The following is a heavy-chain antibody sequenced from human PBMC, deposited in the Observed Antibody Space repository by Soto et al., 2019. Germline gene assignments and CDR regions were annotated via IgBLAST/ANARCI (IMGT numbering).Heavy chain of an antibody. CDR3: ARASGRSKLLPFYFDP. Sequence: QVPLVQSAAEVQKPGASVRISCHASGYAFTTSPIHWVRQAPGQSLERMGWINPATGDTKYSQNVRGRVTFALDTSATTADMDLRSLASHDTAVYYCARASGRSKLLPFYFDPWGQGTQVTVSS. CDR2: INPATGDT. J-gene: IGHJ5*02. D-gene: IGHD1-26*01. CDR1: GYAFTTSP. V-gene: IGHV1-3*01.